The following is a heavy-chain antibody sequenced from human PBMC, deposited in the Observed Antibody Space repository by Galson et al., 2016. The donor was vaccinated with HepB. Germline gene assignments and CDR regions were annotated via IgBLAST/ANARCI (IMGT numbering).Heavy chain of an antibody. CDR3: ARDGRQKLALYYFDY. J-gene: IGHJ4*02. Sequence: SLRLSCAASAFTFSNYPMHWVRQAPGKGLEWVAVISSDGNFKYYADSVKGRFTISRDNSKDTLYLQGNSLRAEDTAVYYCARDGRQKLALYYFDYWGQGSLVTVSS. D-gene: IGHD1-1*01. CDR2: ISSDGNFK. CDR1: AFTFSNYP. V-gene: IGHV3-30-3*01.